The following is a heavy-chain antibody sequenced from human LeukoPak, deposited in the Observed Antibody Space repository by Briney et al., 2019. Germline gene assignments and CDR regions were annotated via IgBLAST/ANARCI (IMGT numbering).Heavy chain of an antibody. CDR1: GFTFSSYA. CDR3: ARSPYYDFWSGYYSRTIYYYMDV. Sequence: GGSLRLSCAASGFTFSSYAMHWVRQAPGKGLEWVAVISYDGSNKYYADSVKGRFTISRDNSKNTLYLQMNSLRAEDTAVYYCARSPYYDFWSGYYSRTIYYYMDVWGKGTTVTVSS. V-gene: IGHV3-30-3*01. CDR2: ISYDGSNK. D-gene: IGHD3-3*01. J-gene: IGHJ6*03.